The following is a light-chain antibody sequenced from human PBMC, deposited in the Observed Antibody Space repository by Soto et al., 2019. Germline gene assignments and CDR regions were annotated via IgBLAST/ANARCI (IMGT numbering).Light chain of an antibody. V-gene: IGKV1-12*01. CDR3: QQGSSFPLP. CDR1: QSVSSL. CDR2: AN. J-gene: IGKJ4*01. Sequence: IQMTQSPSSVSASVGARVNITCRADQSVSSLLAWYQQRPGQAPKILISANGVQSGVQSVFSVSGSGTEFNITITSLQPEDFTIYYCQQGSSFPLPFGGGTRV.